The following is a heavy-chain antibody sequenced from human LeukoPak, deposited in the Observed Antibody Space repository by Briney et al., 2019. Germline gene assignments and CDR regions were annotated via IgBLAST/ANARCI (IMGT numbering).Heavy chain of an antibody. V-gene: IGHV1-69*05. CDR2: IIPVFATA. CDR1: GGTFSSYV. J-gene: IGHJ5*02. Sequence: GSSVKVSCKASGGTFSSYVITWVRQAPGQGLEWMGGIIPVFATANYAQKFQGRVTITTDESTSTAYMELSSLRAEDTGVYYCARGLWMPYCTTIDCNPNWFDPWGQGTLVTVSS. CDR3: ARGLWMPYCTTIDCNPNWFDP. D-gene: IGHD2-8*01.